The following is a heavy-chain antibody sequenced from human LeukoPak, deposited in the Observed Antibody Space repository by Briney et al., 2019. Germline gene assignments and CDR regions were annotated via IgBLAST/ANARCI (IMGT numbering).Heavy chain of an antibody. Sequence: GGSLRLSCTASGFTFSNAWMSWVRQAPGKGLEWVGRIKSNANGGTTDYAAAVKDRFTISRDDSQNTLYLQVNNLKTDDTAVYYCATVYTVVTPGFDYWGQGTLVTVST. CDR3: ATVYTVVTPGFDY. V-gene: IGHV3-15*01. CDR1: GFTFSNAW. CDR2: IKSNANGGTT. J-gene: IGHJ4*02. D-gene: IGHD4-23*01.